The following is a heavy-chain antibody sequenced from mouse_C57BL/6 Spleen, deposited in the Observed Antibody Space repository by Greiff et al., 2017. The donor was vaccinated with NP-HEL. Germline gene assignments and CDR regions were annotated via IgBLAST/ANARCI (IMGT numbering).Heavy chain of an antibody. CDR2: INYDGSST. V-gene: IGHV5-16*01. J-gene: IGHJ2*01. CDR1: GFTFSDYY. CDR3: ARAYYYGSSSYYFDY. Sequence: EVQVVESEGGLVQPGSSMKLSCTASGFTFSDYYMAWVRQVPEKGLEWVANINYDGSSTYYLDSLKSRFIISRDNAKNILYLQMSSLKSEDTATYYCARAYYYGSSSYYFDYWGQGTTLTVSS. D-gene: IGHD1-1*01.